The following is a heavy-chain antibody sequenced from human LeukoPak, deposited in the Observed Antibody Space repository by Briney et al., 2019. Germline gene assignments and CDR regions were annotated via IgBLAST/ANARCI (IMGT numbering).Heavy chain of an antibody. V-gene: IGHV4-61*01. CDR3: ARDQGYFDY. CDR1: GGSISSSSYY. J-gene: IGHJ4*02. Sequence: PSETLSLTCTVSGGSISSSSYYWSWIRQPPGKGLEWIGYIYYSGSTNYNPSLKSRVTISVDTSKNQFSLKLSSVTAADTAVYYCARDQGYFDYWGQGTLVTVSS. CDR2: IYYSGST.